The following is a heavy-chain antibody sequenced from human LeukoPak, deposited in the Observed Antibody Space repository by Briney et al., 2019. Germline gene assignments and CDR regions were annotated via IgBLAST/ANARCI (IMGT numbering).Heavy chain of an antibody. J-gene: IGHJ4*02. D-gene: IGHD3-22*01. CDR2: IQQDGSHI. V-gene: IGHV3-7*01. Sequence: GGSLRLSCAASGFTFSTYLMMWVRQAPGKGLEWVASIQQDGSHIYYVDSVKGRFTVSRDNAKNSLYLQMNSLRVEDTAVYYCARYFNSNGYFSLRGDYWGQGTLVTVSS. CDR1: GFTFSTYL. CDR3: ARYFNSNGYFSLRGDY.